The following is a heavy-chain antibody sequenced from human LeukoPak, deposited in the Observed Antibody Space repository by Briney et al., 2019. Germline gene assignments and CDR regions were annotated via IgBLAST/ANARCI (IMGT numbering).Heavy chain of an antibody. V-gene: IGHV3-23*01. D-gene: IGHD1-26*01. CDR1: GFTLSTYD. CDR2: VSGSGGST. J-gene: IGHJ4*02. CDR3: AKDSSSGTYYDY. Sequence: GGSLRLSCAASGFTLSTYDMSWVRQAPGKGLEWVSAVSGSGGSTYYADSVKGRFTISRDNSKNTLYLQMNSLRVEDTAEYYCAKDSSSGTYYDYWGQGTLVTVSS.